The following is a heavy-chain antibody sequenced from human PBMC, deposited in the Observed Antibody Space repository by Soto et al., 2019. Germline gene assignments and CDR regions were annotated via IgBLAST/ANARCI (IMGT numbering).Heavy chain of an antibody. CDR2: IKSKTDGGTT. Sequence: LRLSCAASGFTFSNAWMSWVRQAPGKGLGWVGRIKSKTDGGTTDYAAPVKGRFTISRDDSKNTLYLQMNSLKTEDTAVYYCTTDFVDTAAGAFDIWGQGTMVTVS. D-gene: IGHD5-18*01. CDR1: GFTFSNAW. V-gene: IGHV3-15*01. CDR3: TTDFVDTAAGAFDI. J-gene: IGHJ3*02.